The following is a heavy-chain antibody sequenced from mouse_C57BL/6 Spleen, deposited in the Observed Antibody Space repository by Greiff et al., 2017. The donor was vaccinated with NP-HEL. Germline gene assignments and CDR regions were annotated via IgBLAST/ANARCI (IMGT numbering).Heavy chain of an antibody. D-gene: IGHD2-2*01. CDR2: IDPETGGT. CDR3: TRGGDYYGYGQVFAY. CDR1: GYTFTDYE. Sequence: VQRVESGAELVRPGASVTLSCKASGYTFTDYEMHWVKQTPVHGLEWIGAIDPETGGTAYNQKFKGKAILTADKSSSTAYMELRSLTSEDSAVYYCTRGGDYYGYGQVFAYWGQGTLVTVSA. J-gene: IGHJ3*01. V-gene: IGHV1-15*01.